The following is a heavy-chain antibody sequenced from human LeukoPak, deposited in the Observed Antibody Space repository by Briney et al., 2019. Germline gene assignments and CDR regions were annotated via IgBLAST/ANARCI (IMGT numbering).Heavy chain of an antibody. CDR2: ISWDGGST. Sequence: PGGSLRLSCAASGFTFDDYTMHWVRQAPGKGLEWVSLISWDGGSTYYADSVKGRFTISRDNSKNSLYLQMNSLRTEDTALYYCAKGNGYYDSSGPFDYWGQGTLVTVSS. J-gene: IGHJ4*02. CDR1: GFTFDDYT. CDR3: AKGNGYYDSSGPFDY. V-gene: IGHV3-43*01. D-gene: IGHD3-22*01.